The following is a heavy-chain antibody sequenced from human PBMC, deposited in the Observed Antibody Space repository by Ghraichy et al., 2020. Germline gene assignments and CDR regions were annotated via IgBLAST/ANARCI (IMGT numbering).Heavy chain of an antibody. Sequence: SQTLSLTCAVSGYSISSGFYWGWIRQPPGKGLEWIGSMYHSGSTYYNPSLKSRVTIAVDTSKNHFSLKLSSVTAADTAVYYCARDRVVGGTAFDYWGQGTLVIVSS. V-gene: IGHV4-38-2*02. CDR2: MYHSGST. CDR1: GYSISSGFY. J-gene: IGHJ4*02. D-gene: IGHD1-26*01. CDR3: ARDRVVGGTAFDY.